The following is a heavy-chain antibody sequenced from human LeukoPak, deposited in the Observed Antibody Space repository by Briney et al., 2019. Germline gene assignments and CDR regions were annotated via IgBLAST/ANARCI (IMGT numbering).Heavy chain of an antibody. CDR3: AKAAYYYDSRTFIDY. J-gene: IGHJ4*02. CDR1: AFTFSSYA. CDR2: ISGSGGST. V-gene: IGHV3-23*01. Sequence: GGSLRLSSAASAFTFSSYAMSWVRQAPGKGLEWVSAISGSGGSTYYADSVKGRFTISRDNSKTTLYLQMNSLRAEDTAVYYCAKAAYYYDSRTFIDYWGQGTLVTVSS. D-gene: IGHD3-22*01.